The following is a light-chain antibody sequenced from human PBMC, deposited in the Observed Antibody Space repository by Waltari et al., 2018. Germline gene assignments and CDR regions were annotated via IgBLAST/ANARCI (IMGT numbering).Light chain of an antibody. CDR1: HSDTGNYNY. J-gene: IGLJ2*01. Sequence: QSALTQPASVSGSPGQSLTISCTGTHSDTGNYNYVSWYQQHPGKVPKLIIYEVTNRPSWVSNRFSGSKSGNTASLTISGLQAEDEADYYCNSYTSRSTVVFGGGTKLTVL. V-gene: IGLV2-14*01. CDR3: NSYTSRSTVV. CDR2: EVT.